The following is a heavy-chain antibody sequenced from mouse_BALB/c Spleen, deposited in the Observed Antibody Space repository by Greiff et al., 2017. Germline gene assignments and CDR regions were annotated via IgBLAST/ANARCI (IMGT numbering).Heavy chain of an antibody. Sequence: QVQLQQPGAELVKPGASVKLSCKASGYTFTSYWMHWVKQRPGQGLEWIGEINPSNGRTNYNEKFKSKATLTVDKSSSTAYMQLSSLTSEDSAVYYCARSGGSSYPDYLDYWGQGTTLTVSS. CDR2: INPSNGRT. D-gene: IGHD1-1*01. CDR3: ARSGGSSYPDYLDY. J-gene: IGHJ2*01. CDR1: GYTFTSYW. V-gene: IGHV1S81*02.